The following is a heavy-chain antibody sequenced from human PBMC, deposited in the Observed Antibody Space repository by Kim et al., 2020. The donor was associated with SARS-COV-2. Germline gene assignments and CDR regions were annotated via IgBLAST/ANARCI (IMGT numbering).Heavy chain of an antibody. V-gene: IGHV3-23*01. Sequence: GGSLRLSCAASGFTFSSYAMSWVRQAPGKGLESVSSISGGADSTNYADFVKGRFTISRDNSKNTLYLEMNTLRAEDTAIYYCARSFMSRGVIPDYWGQGTLVTVSS. CDR2: ISGGADST. CDR1: GFTFSSYA. CDR3: ARSFMSRGVIPDY. J-gene: IGHJ4*02. D-gene: IGHD3-10*01.